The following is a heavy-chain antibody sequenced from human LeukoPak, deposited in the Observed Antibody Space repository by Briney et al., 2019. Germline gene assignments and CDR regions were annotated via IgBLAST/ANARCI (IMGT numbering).Heavy chain of an antibody. CDR1: GFSLSTSGVA. CDR3: AHKLPTAGAFDY. V-gene: IGHV2-5*02. Sequence: SGPTLVNPTQTLTLTCTFSGFSLSTSGVAVGWIRQPPGKALEWLALIYWDDDKRYSPSLKNKLTITKDTSKSQVVLTMTNMDPVDTATYYCAHKLPTAGAFDYCGQGTLVTVSS. CDR2: IYWDDDK. J-gene: IGHJ4*02.